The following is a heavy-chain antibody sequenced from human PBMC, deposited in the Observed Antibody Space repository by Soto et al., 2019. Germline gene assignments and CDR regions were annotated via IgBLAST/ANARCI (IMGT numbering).Heavy chain of an antibody. CDR3: ARDVVGSDYFDS. CDR1: GYTFTDYY. V-gene: IGHV1-2*02. CDR2: INPKTGGT. J-gene: IGHJ4*02. Sequence: ASVKVSCKASGYTFTDYYMHWVRQAPGQGLEWTGWINPKTGGTNYVRKFQGRVTMTRDTSITTAYMELSRLRSDDTAVYYCARDVVGSDYFDSWGQGTLVTVSS. D-gene: IGHD1-26*01.